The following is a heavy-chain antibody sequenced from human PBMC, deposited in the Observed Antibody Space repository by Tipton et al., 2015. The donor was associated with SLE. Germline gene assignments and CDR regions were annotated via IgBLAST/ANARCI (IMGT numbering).Heavy chain of an antibody. J-gene: IGHJ4*02. V-gene: IGHV3-49*04. CDR2: IRSKFYGGTS. CDR3: TRDRGFRRTEVDGY. CDR1: GFSFGEYA. Sequence: SLRLSCTASGFSFGEYAMSWVRQAPGKGLEWVGFIRSKFYGGTSEYAASVNGRFTISRDDSKSIAYLQMNSLKPEDTAIYYCTRDRGFRRTEVDGYWGQGTLVTVSS. D-gene: IGHD1-1*01.